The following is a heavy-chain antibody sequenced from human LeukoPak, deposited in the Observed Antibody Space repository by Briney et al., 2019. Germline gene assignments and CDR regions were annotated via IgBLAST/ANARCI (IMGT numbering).Heavy chain of an antibody. Sequence: PGRSLRLSCAASGFTFSSYAMHWVRQAPGKGLEWVAVISYDGSNKYYADSVKGRFTISRDNSKNTLYLQMNSLRAEDTAVYYCAKLWEQPLWGQGTLVTVSS. CDR2: ISYDGSNK. D-gene: IGHD1-26*01. CDR3: AKLWEQPL. V-gene: IGHV3-30-3*02. CDR1: GFTFSSYA. J-gene: IGHJ4*02.